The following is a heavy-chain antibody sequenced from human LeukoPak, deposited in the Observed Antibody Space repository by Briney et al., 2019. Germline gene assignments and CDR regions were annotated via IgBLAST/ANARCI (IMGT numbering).Heavy chain of an antibody. CDR3: ARSRDGYNFYYYYYGMDV. CDR1: GGTFSSYA. J-gene: IGHJ6*02. D-gene: IGHD5-24*01. CDR2: IIPIFGTA. V-gene: IGHV1-69*06. Sequence: SVKVSCKASGGTFSSYAISWVRQAPGQGLEWMGGIIPIFGTANYAQKFQGRVTITADKSTSTAYMELSSLRSEDTAVYYCARSRDGYNFYYYYYGMDVWGQGTTVTVSS.